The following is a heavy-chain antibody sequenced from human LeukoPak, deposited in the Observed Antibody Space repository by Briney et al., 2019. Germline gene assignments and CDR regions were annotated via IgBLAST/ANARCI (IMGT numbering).Heavy chain of an antibody. J-gene: IGHJ5*02. D-gene: IGHD3-10*01. V-gene: IGHV4-38-2*02. CDR2: IYHTGST. CDR3: ARVEGLGYSYGSGGWFDP. Sequence: SETLSLTCTVSGYSISSGYYWGWIRQPPGKGMEWIGSIYHTGSTYYNPSLDSRVTISVDTSKNQFSLKLSSVTATDTAVYYCARVEGLGYSYGSGGWFDPWGQGTLVTVSS. CDR1: GYSISSGYY.